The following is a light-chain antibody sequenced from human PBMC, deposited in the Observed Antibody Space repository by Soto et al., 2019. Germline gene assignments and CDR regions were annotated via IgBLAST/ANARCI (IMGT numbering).Light chain of an antibody. Sequence: QSALTQPASVSGSPGQSITISCTGSSSDLGGYNYVSWYQQHPGKAPKLMIYEVSYRPSGVSNRFSGSKSGNTASLTISGFQAEDEADYYCSSYISSSTLLFGGGTKLTVL. CDR2: EVS. J-gene: IGLJ2*01. V-gene: IGLV2-14*01. CDR1: SSDLGGYNY. CDR3: SSYISSSTLL.